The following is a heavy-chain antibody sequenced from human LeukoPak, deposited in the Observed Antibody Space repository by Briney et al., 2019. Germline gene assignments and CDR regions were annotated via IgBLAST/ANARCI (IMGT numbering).Heavy chain of an antibody. CDR3: AKHSYRVDSFTDY. D-gene: IGHD5-12*01. Sequence: GGSLRLSCAASGFTFSDYSMNWVRQAPGKGLEWVSSISGSSSYIYYADSVKGRFTISRDNAKRSLYLQMNSLRAEDTAVYYCAKHSYRVDSFTDYWGQGTLVTVSS. J-gene: IGHJ4*02. CDR2: ISGSSSYI. V-gene: IGHV3-21*01. CDR1: GFTFSDYS.